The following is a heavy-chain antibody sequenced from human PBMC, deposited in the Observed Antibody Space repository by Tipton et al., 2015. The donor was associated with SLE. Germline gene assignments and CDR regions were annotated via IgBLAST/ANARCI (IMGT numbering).Heavy chain of an antibody. J-gene: IGHJ4*02. D-gene: IGHD2-15*01. CDR1: GFTFSSYW. Sequence: SLRLSCAASGFTFSSYWMHWVRQAPGKGPVWVSRVSSDGSSANYADSVQGRFTVSRDNAKNALYLQMNSLRAADTAVYYCARGGDIGYCSGDSCYYRDYFDSWGQGTLVTVSS. CDR2: VSSDGSSA. V-gene: IGHV3-74*01. CDR3: ARGGDIGYCSGDSCYYRDYFDS.